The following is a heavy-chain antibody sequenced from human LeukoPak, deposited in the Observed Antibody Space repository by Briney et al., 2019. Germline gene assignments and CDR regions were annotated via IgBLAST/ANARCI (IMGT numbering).Heavy chain of an antibody. J-gene: IGHJ3*01. D-gene: IGHD2/OR15-2a*01. CDR1: GSSIRNYY. V-gene: IGHV4-59*01. CDR3: ARFLVPDAFDV. CDR2: IYDTAAT. Sequence: PSETLSLTCTVSGSSIRNYYWNWIRQPPGKGLEWIGYIYDTAATNYNPSLKSRVTISVETSESQFSLNLRSVTAADTAVYYCARFLVPDAFDVWGQGTMVTVSS.